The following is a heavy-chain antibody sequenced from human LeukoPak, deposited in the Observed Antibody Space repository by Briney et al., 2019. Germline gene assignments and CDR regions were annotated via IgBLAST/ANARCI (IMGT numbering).Heavy chain of an antibody. J-gene: IGHJ6*04. V-gene: IGHV4-34*01. CDR3: ARRVDTAMVMYYYSYGMDV. CDR2: INHSGST. D-gene: IGHD5-18*01. CDR1: GGSFTVYY. Sequence: SETLSLTCAVYGGSFTVYYWGWIRKPPGKGLEWIGEINHSGSTTFIPCLKTRVSISVDTSKNQFSLKLSSVTAADTAVYYCARRVDTAMVMYYYSYGMDVWGKGTTVTVSS.